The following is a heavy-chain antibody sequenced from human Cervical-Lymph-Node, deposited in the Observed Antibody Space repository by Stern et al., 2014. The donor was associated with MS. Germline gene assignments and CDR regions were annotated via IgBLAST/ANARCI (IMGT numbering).Heavy chain of an antibody. J-gene: IGHJ5*02. Sequence: VQLVESGAEVKKPGASVKVSCKASGYTFTSYAMHWVRQAPGQRLEWMGWINAGNGNTKYSQKFQGRVTITRDTSASTAYMELSSLRSEDTAVYYCARSLTFSGGNGFDPWGQGTLVTVSS. D-gene: IGHD2-15*01. V-gene: IGHV1-3*01. CDR2: INAGNGNT. CDR1: GYTFTSYA. CDR3: ARSLTFSGGNGFDP.